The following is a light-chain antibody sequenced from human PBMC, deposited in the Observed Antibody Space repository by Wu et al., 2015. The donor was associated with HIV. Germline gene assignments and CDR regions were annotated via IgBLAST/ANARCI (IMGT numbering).Light chain of an antibody. CDR2: GAS. CDR1: QSVSSNY. J-gene: IGKJ1*01. V-gene: IGKV3-20*01. Sequence: EIVLTQSPGTLPLSPGERATLSCRTSQSVSSNYLAWYQQKPGQAPRLLIYGASSRATGIPDRFSGSGSGTDFTLTISRLEPEDFAVYYCQQYSDSRTFGQGTKVEIK. CDR3: QQYSDSRT.